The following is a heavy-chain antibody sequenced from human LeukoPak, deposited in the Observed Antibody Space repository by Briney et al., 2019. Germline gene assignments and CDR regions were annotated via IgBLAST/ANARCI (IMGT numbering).Heavy chain of an antibody. Sequence: SVKVSCKASGGTFSSYAISWVRQAPGQGLEWMGRIIPIFGIANYAQKFQGRVTITADKSTSTAYMELSSLRSEDTAVYYCARDRNHDRHYYYRMDVWGQGTTVTVSS. CDR2: IIPIFGIA. V-gene: IGHV1-69*04. CDR1: GGTFSSYA. CDR3: ARDRNHDRHYYYRMDV. J-gene: IGHJ6*02. D-gene: IGHD1-14*01.